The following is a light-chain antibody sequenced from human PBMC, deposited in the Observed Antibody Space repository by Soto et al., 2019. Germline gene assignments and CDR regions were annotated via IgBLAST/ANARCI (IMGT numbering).Light chain of an antibody. J-gene: IGKJ4*01. V-gene: IGKV1D-12*01. CDR2: AAS. CDR3: QQANSFPPT. CDR1: QGISNW. Sequence: DIQMTQSPSSVSASVGDRVTITCRASQGISNWVAWYQQKPGKAPNLLIYAASSLQSGVPSRFSGSRSGTYFILTINSLQPEDFATYYCQQANSFPPTFGGGTKVEIK.